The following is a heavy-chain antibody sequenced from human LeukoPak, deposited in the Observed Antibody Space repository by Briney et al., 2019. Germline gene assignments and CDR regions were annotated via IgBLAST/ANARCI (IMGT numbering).Heavy chain of an antibody. D-gene: IGHD4-17*01. CDR2: ISAYNGNT. V-gene: IGHV1-18*01. J-gene: IGHJ4*02. CDR1: GYTFTSYG. CDR3: AIEKYGGYDFDY. Sequence: ASVKVSCKASGYTFTSYGISWVRQAPGQGLEWMGWISAYNGNTNYAQKFQGRVTMTRDTSTSTVYMELSSLRSEDTAVYYCAIEKYGGYDFDYWGQGTLVTVSS.